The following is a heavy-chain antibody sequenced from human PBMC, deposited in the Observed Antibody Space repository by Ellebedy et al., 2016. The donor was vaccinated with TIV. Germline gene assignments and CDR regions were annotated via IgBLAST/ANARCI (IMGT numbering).Heavy chain of an antibody. J-gene: IGHJ3*02. CDR3: ARETFNDVDLKLWGIFDM. CDR1: ELTVSSNY. CDR2: IFIGGTT. D-gene: IGHD3-10*01. V-gene: IGHV3-66*01. Sequence: GESLKISCAASELTVSSNYMSWVRQAPGKGLEWVSVIFIGGTTYYAESAKGRFSISRDNSKNTLYLQMNSLRAEDTAVYYCARETFNDVDLKLWGIFDMWGQGTMVTVSS.